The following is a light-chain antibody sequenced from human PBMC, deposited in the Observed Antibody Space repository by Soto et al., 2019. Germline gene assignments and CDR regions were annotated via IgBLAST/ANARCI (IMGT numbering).Light chain of an antibody. J-gene: IGKJ1*01. CDR3: QQYNNWPRT. CDR2: GAS. CDR1: QSVSSN. Sequence: VITPAPATLSVSPRKRATLSCRASQSVSSNLAWYQQKPGQAPRLLIYGASTRATGIPARLSASGYGTEFTLTISSLPSEDFAVYYCQQYNNWPRTFGQGTKV. V-gene: IGKV3-15*01.